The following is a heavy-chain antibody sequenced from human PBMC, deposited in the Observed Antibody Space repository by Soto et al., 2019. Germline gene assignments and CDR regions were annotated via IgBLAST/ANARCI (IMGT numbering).Heavy chain of an antibody. CDR3: ARDRGYDAHDYYYNAMDV. V-gene: IGHV3-30-3*01. CDR1: GFTFTSYA. J-gene: IGHJ6*02. D-gene: IGHD2-15*01. CDR2: ISADGSKK. Sequence: GGSLRLSCAASGFTFTSYAMHWVRQAPGKGLEWVALISADGSKKYYADSVKGRFTISRDNAKNSLYLQMNSLRAEDTAVYYCARDRGYDAHDYYYNAMDVWGQGTTVTVSS.